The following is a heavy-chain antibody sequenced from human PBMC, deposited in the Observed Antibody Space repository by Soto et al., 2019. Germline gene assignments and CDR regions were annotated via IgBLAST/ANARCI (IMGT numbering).Heavy chain of an antibody. D-gene: IGHD2-21*02. J-gene: IGHJ4*02. CDR3: AHASGGGNSGINDY. CDR1: GFSLSTSGVG. Sequence: QITLKESGPTLVKPTQTLTLTCTFSGFSLSTSGVGVGWIRQPPGKALDWLALIYWNDDKRYSTSLKSRLTITKYTSKHQVVLTMTTMDPVDTATYYCAHASGGGNSGINDYWGQGTLGTVSS. V-gene: IGHV2-5*01. CDR2: IYWNDDK.